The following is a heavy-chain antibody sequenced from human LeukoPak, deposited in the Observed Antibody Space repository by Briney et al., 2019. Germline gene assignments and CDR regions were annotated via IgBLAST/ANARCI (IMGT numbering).Heavy chain of an antibody. Sequence: PGGSLRLSCAASGFTFSSYSMSWVRQAPGKGLEWVSYISSSSSTIYYADSVKGRFTISRDNAKNSLYLQMNSLRAEDTAVYYCARGERITYYYDSSGYYYDYWGQGTLVTVSS. CDR1: GFTFSSYS. V-gene: IGHV3-48*01. J-gene: IGHJ4*02. CDR3: ARGERITYYYDSSGYYYDY. CDR2: ISSSSSTI. D-gene: IGHD3-22*01.